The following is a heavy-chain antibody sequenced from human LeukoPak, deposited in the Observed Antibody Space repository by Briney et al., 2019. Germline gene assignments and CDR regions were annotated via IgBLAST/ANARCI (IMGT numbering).Heavy chain of an antibody. D-gene: IGHD2-21*02. Sequence: GASVKVSCKASGYTFTSYYIHWVRQAPGQGLEWMGIINPSAGSTTFAQDLQGRVTMTRDMSTSTVYMELSSLRSEDTAIYYCASRVTANSIFDYWGQGTLVTVSS. CDR3: ASRVTANSIFDY. V-gene: IGHV1-46*01. CDR1: GYTFTSYY. J-gene: IGHJ4*02. CDR2: INPSAGST.